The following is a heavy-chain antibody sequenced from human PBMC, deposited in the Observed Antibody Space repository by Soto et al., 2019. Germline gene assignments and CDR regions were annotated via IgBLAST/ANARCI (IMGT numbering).Heavy chain of an antibody. CDR3: ASHDVVVIPPTG. Sequence: QLQLQASGPGLVKPSETLSLTCTVSGGSISTTYHYWVWIRQPPGKGLEWIGSFFYNGGTYYNPSLKSRVTTSVDTSKNQFSLKLSSVTAADTAVYYCASHDVVVIPPTGWDQGAQVTVSS. J-gene: IGHJ4*02. V-gene: IGHV4-39*01. CDR1: GGSISTTYHY. CDR2: FFYNGGT. D-gene: IGHD3-16*01.